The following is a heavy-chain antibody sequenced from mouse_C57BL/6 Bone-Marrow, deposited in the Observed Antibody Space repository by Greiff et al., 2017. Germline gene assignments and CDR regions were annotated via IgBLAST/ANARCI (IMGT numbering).Heavy chain of an antibody. V-gene: IGHV6-6*01. CDR2: IRNKANNPAT. CDR1: GFTFSDAW. CDR3: TWRVPLSDY. Sequence: EVMLVESGGGLVQPGGSMKLSCAASGFTFSDAWMDWVRQSPEKGLEWVAEIRNKANNPATYYAESVKGRFTISRDDFKSSVYLQMNSLRAEDTGIYYCTWRVPLSDYWGQGTTLTVSS. J-gene: IGHJ2*01.